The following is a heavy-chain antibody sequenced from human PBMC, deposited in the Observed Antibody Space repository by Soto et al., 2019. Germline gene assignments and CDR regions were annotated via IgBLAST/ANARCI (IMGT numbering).Heavy chain of an antibody. Sequence: PGGSLRLSCAASGFTFDDYAMRWVRQAPGKGLEWVSGISWNSGSIGYADSVKGRFTISRDNAKNSLYLQMNSLRAEDTALYYCAKDRQIAARYPSAFDIWGQGTMVTVSS. CDR1: GFTFDDYA. D-gene: IGHD6-6*01. CDR2: ISWNSGSI. V-gene: IGHV3-9*01. CDR3: AKDRQIAARYPSAFDI. J-gene: IGHJ3*02.